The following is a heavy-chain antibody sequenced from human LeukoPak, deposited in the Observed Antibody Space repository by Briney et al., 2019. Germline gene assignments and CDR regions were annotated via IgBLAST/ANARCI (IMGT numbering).Heavy chain of an antibody. D-gene: IGHD3-10*01. CDR2: INYSGST. V-gene: IGHV4-59*01. J-gene: IGHJ4*02. CDR3: ARGIKPGLGEAPAY. CDR1: AGSFSTYY. Sequence: SETLSLTCTVSAGSFSTYYWSWIRPPPGKGLEGIGYINYSGSTTYTPSPKSRVTISVDTTNSQFSLKLSSVTAADTAVYYCARGIKPGLGEAPAYWGQGTLVTVSS.